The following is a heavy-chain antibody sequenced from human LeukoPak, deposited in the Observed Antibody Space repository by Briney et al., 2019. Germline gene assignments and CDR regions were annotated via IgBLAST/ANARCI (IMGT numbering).Heavy chain of an antibody. CDR1: GGTFSSYA. CDR2: IIPIFGTA. J-gene: IGHJ6*02. CDR3: AREGITIFGGYYYYGMDV. Sequence: SVKVSCKASGGTFSSYAISWVRQAPGQGLEWMGGIIPIFGTANYAQKFQGRVTITADESTSTAYMELSSLRSEDTAVYYCAREGITIFGGYYYYGMDVWGQGTTVTVSS. V-gene: IGHV1-69*13. D-gene: IGHD3-3*01.